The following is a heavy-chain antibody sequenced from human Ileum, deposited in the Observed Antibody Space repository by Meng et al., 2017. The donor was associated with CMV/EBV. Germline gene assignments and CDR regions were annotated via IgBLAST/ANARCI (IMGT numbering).Heavy chain of an antibody. CDR3: ARVLRTVTIFGVAANWLDP. J-gene: IGHJ5*02. Sequence: RGSYYWSWIRQPPGKGLEWIGYIYYSGSTNYNPSLKSRVTISVDTSKNQFSLKLSSVTAADTAVYYCARVLRTVTIFGVAANWLDPWGQGTLVTVSS. CDR2: IYYSGST. CDR1: RGSYY. D-gene: IGHD3-3*01. V-gene: IGHV4-61*01.